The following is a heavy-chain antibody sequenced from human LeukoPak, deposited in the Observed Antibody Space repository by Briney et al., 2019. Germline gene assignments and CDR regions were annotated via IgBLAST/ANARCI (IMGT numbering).Heavy chain of an antibody. Sequence: GRSLRLSCAASGFTFSSYGMHWVRQAPGKGLEWVAVIWYDGSNKYYADSVKGRFTISRDNSKSTLYLQMNSLRAEDTAVYYCARDGPGYCSSTSCPGPYYYYYGMDVWGQGTTVTVSS. V-gene: IGHV3-33*01. CDR3: ARDGPGYCSSTSCPGPYYYYYGMDV. D-gene: IGHD2-2*03. CDR1: GFTFSSYG. J-gene: IGHJ6*02. CDR2: IWYDGSNK.